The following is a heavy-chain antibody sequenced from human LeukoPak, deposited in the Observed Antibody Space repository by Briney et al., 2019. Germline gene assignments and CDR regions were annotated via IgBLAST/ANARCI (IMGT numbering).Heavy chain of an antibody. CDR3: ARDRKEQWLGGPDAFDI. CDR2: ISAYNGNT. V-gene: IGHV1-18*01. CDR1: GYTFTSYG. Sequence: ASVKVSCKASGYTFTSYGISWVRQAPGQGLEWMGWISAYNGNTNYAQKLQGRVTMTTDTSTSTAYMELRSLRSDDTAVYYCARDRKEQWLGGPDAFDIWGQGTMVTVSS. D-gene: IGHD6-19*01. J-gene: IGHJ3*02.